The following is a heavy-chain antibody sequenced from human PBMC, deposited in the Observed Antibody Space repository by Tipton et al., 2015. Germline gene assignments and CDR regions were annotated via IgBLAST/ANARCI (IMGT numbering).Heavy chain of an antibody. V-gene: IGHV3-23*01. CDR2: ISGPGGST. J-gene: IGHJ4*02. D-gene: IGHD2-15*01. Sequence: SLRLSCAASGFTFSSYAMSWVRQAPGKGLEWVSAISGPGGSTYYADSVKGRFTISRDNSKNTLYLQMNSLRAEDTAVYYCAKDGGYCSGGSCYAYWGQGTLVTVSS. CDR3: AKDGGYCSGGSCYAY. CDR1: GFTFSSYA.